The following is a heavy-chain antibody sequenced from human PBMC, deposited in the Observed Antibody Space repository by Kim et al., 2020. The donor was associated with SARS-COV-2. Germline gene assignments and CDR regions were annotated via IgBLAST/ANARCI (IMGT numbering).Heavy chain of an antibody. CDR2: ISWNSGSI. J-gene: IGHJ6*03. Sequence: GGSLRLSCAASGFTFDDYAMHWVRQAPGKGLEWVSGISWNSGSIGYADSVKGRFTISRDNAKNSLYLQMNSLRAEDTALYYCAKDRQDYYYMDVWGKGTT. CDR1: GFTFDDYA. V-gene: IGHV3-9*01. CDR3: AKDRQDYYYMDV.